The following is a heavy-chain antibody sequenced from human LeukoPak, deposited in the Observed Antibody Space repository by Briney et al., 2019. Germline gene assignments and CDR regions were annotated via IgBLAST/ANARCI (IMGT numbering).Heavy chain of an antibody. J-gene: IGHJ6*03. CDR1: GFTFSSYS. V-gene: IGHV3-48*01. Sequence: PGGSLRLSCAASGFTFSSYSMNWVRQAPGKGLEWVSYISSSSSTIYYADSVKGRFTISRDNAKNSLYLQMYSLRAEDTAVYYCARGGGDPSKYYYYYMDVWGKGTTVTVSS. CDR3: ARGGGDPSKYYYYYMDV. D-gene: IGHD2-21*02. CDR2: ISSSSSTI.